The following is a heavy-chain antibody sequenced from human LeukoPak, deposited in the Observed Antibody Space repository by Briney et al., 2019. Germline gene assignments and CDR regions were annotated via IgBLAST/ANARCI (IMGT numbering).Heavy chain of an antibody. D-gene: IGHD2-15*01. CDR1: GDTFTSYG. Sequence: GASVKFSCKASGDTFTSYGISWGRQAPGQGLQWRVWIIAYNGNTSYAQYLQGRVTMTTDTSTSTAYMELRSLRSDDTAVYYCARGVGYCCGGSCYSGYYFDYWGQGTLVTVSS. J-gene: IGHJ4*02. V-gene: IGHV1-18*01. CDR3: ARGVGYCCGGSCYSGYYFDY. CDR2: IIAYNGNT.